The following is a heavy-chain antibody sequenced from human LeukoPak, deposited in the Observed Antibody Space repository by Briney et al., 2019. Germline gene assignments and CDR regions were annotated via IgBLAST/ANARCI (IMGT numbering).Heavy chain of an antibody. V-gene: IGHV5-51*01. Sequence: GESLKISCKGSGYSFSTYWIGWVRQMPGKGLEWMGLINAAHSDTGYSPSFQGQVLISVDKSISTAYLQWGNLKATDTAFYYCARVPCTGGSCSRTFDYWGQGTLVTVYS. D-gene: IGHD2-8*02. CDR3: ARVPCTGGSCSRTFDY. CDR1: GYSFSTYW. J-gene: IGHJ4*02. CDR2: INAAHSDT.